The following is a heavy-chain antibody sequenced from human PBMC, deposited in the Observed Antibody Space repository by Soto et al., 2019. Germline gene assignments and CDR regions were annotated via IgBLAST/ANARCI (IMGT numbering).Heavy chain of an antibody. CDR1: GGSFSGCH. J-gene: IGHJ6*02. V-gene: IGHV4-34*01. D-gene: IGHD3-22*01. Sequence: SETLSLTRAVYGGSFSGCHWSWIRQPPGKWLVWLGKINHRGSTNYNPPLKSRVTISVDTSKNQFSLKLSSVPAADTSWYYFARAEGYYDSSGYYKNYYYYGMDVGGQGTTVTVSS. CDR2: INHRGST. CDR3: ARAEGYYDSSGYYKNYYYYGMDV.